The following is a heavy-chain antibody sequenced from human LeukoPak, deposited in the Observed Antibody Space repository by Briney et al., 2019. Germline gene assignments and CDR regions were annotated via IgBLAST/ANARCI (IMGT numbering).Heavy chain of an antibody. Sequence: PSETLSLTCTVSGGSISSDYWSWIRQPPGKGLEWIGYIYNSGSTNYKPSLKSRVTISVDTSKNQFSLKLSSVTAADTAVYYCARGGYCSSTTCSGFDPWGQGTLVTVSS. CDR3: ARGGYCSSTTCSGFDP. V-gene: IGHV4-59*01. D-gene: IGHD2-2*03. J-gene: IGHJ5*02. CDR2: IYNSGST. CDR1: GGSISSDY.